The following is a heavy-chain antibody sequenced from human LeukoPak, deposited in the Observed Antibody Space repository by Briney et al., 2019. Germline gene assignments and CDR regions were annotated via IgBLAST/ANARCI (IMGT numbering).Heavy chain of an antibody. Sequence: SETLSLTCTVSGGSISSSSFYWGWIRQPPGKGLEWIGSIYNSGSTSYNPFLKSRVTISVDTSRNQFSLKLSSVTAADTALYYCARHPDYGDYSFDYWGQGTLVTVSS. CDR1: GGSISSSSFY. J-gene: IGHJ4*02. D-gene: IGHD4-17*01. V-gene: IGHV4-39*01. CDR3: ARHPDYGDYSFDY. CDR2: IYNSGST.